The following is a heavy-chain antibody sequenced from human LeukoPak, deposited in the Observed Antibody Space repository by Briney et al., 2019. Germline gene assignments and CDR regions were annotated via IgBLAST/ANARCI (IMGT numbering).Heavy chain of an antibody. CDR1: GGSIRSYF. CDR2: VYYSGST. Sequence: KPSETLSLTCTVSGGSIRSYFWSWIRQPPGKGLEWIRYVYYSGSTNYNPSLKSRVTISVDTFQNQFSLKLSSVTAADTAVYYCARRPDGTSHFDYWGQGTLVTVSS. D-gene: IGHD6-6*01. CDR3: ARRPDGTSHFDY. J-gene: IGHJ4*02. V-gene: IGHV4-59*08.